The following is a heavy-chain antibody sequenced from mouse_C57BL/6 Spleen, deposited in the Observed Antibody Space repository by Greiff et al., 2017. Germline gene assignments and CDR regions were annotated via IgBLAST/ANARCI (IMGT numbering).Heavy chain of an antibody. CDR2: IDPETGGT. Sequence: QVQLQQSGAELVRPGASVTLSCKASGYTFTDYEMHWVKQTPVHGLEWIGAIDPETGGTAYNQKFKGKAILTADKSSSTAYMELRSLTSEDSAVYYCTRSVLRYHYFDYWGQGTTLTVSS. CDR1: GYTFTDYE. CDR3: TRSVLRYHYFDY. V-gene: IGHV1-15*01. J-gene: IGHJ2*01. D-gene: IGHD1-1*01.